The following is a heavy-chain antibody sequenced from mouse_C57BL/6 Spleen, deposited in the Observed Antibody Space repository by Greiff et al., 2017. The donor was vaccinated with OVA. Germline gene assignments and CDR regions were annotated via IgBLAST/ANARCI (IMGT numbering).Heavy chain of an antibody. CDR2: IYPGDGDT. V-gene: IGHV1-82*01. J-gene: IGHJ1*03. D-gene: IGHD2-1*01. CDR3: ARSNYGNYVSYFDV. Sequence: VQLQQSGPELVKPGASVKISCKASGYAFSSSWMNWVKQRPGKGLEWIGRIYPGDGDTNYNGKFKGKATLPADKSSSTAFMQLSSLTSEDSAVYFCARSNYGNYVSYFDVWGTGTTVTVSS. CDR1: GYAFSSSW.